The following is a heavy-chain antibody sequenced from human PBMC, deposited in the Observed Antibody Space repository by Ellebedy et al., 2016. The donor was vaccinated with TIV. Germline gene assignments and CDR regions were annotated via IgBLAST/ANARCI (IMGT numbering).Heavy chain of an antibody. CDR1: GGSFSGYY. Sequence: SETLSLTCAVYGGSFSGYYWSWVRQPPGKGLEWIGEINQSGSATYNPSLKGRVTISVDMSKTQFSLRLSSVTAADTAVYYCAEGRSGWYYFDYWGQGTLVTVSS. D-gene: IGHD6-19*01. CDR2: INQSGSA. V-gene: IGHV4-34*01. CDR3: AEGRSGWYYFDY. J-gene: IGHJ4*02.